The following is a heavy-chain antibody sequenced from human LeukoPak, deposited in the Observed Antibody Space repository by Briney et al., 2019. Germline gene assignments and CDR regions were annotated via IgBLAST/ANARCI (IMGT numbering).Heavy chain of an antibody. D-gene: IGHD3-16*02. CDR2: ISYDGSNK. V-gene: IGHV3-30-3*01. J-gene: IGHJ4*02. CDR1: GFTFSSYA. Sequence: GGSLRLSCAASGFTFSSYAMHWVRQAPGKGLEWVAVISYDGSNKYYADSVKGRFTISRDNSKNTLYLQMNSLRAEDTAVYYCARDSWYYDYVWGSYHPYYFDYWGQGTLVTVSS. CDR3: ARDSWYYDYVWGSYHPYYFDY.